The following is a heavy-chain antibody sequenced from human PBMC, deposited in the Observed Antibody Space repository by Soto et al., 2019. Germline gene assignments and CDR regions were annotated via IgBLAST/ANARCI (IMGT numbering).Heavy chain of an antibody. D-gene: IGHD3-9*01. CDR2: ISAYNGNT. Sequence: WASVKVSFKASGYTFTSYGISWVRQAPGQGLEWMGWISAYNGNTNYAQKLQGRVTMTTDTSTSTAYMELRSLRSDDTAVYYCAREGWYYDILTGYDAFDIWGQGTMVTVSS. CDR3: AREGWYYDILTGYDAFDI. CDR1: GYTFTSYG. J-gene: IGHJ3*02. V-gene: IGHV1-18*01.